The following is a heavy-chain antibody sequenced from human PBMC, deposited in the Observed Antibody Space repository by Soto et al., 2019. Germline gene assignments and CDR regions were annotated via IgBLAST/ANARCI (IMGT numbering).Heavy chain of an antibody. V-gene: IGHV3-23*01. CDR3: AKLFKGVVTIFGVVTYFAY. D-gene: IGHD3-3*01. J-gene: IGHJ4*02. CDR2: ISGSGGST. Sequence: GGSLRLSCAASGFTFSSYAMSWVRQAPGKGLEWVSAISGSGGSTYYADSVKGRFTISRDNSKNTLYLQMNSLRGEDTAVYYCAKLFKGVVTIFGVVTYFAYWGQGTLVTVPS. CDR1: GFTFSSYA.